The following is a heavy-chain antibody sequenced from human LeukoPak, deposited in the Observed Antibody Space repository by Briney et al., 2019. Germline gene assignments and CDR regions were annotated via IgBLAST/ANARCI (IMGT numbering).Heavy chain of an antibody. D-gene: IGHD1-26*01. J-gene: IGHJ3*02. V-gene: IGHV1-69*06. CDR2: VIPIFGTA. CDR3: AGGRIVGALGDAFDI. Sequence: GASVKVSCKASGGTFSSYAISWVRQAPAQGLEWMGRVIPIFGTAHYAQKSQGRVTITADKSTSTAYMELSSLRSEDTAVYYCAGGRIVGALGDAFDIWGQGTMVTVSS. CDR1: GGTFSSYA.